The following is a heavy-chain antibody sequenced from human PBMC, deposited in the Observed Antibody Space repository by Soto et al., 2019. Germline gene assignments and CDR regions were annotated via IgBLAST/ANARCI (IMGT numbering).Heavy chain of an antibody. Sequence: ASVKVYCKVSGYTLTELSMHWVRQAPGKGLEWMGGFDPEDGETIYAQKFQGRVTMTEDTSTDTAYMELSSLRSEDTAVYYCATVGYSGRYRPFVYWGQRPLVTVS. CDR1: GYTLTELS. V-gene: IGHV1-24*01. CDR2: FDPEDGET. CDR3: ATVGYSGRYRPFVY. D-gene: IGHD1-26*01. J-gene: IGHJ4*02.